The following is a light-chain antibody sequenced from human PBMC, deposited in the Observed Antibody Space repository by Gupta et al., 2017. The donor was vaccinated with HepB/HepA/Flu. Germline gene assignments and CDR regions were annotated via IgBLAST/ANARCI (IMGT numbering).Light chain of an antibody. CDR2: DVS. CDR1: SSDVGDYNY. CDR3: SSFTYTSSLVV. J-gene: IGLJ3*02. V-gene: IGLV2-14*03. Sequence: QSALTHPASVSGSPGQSITISCTATSSDVGDYNYVSWYQQHPGKAPKLLISDVSNRPSGISNRFSGSKSGNTASLTISGLQAEDEADYYCSSFTYTSSLVVFGGGTKVTVL.